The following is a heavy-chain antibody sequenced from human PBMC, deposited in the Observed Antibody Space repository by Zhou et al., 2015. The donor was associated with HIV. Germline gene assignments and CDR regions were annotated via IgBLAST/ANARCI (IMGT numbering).Heavy chain of an antibody. J-gene: IGHJ4*01. Sequence: QVLLVQSGAEVKKPGASVKVSCKTSGYAFTYYAISWVRQAPGQGLEWMGWINADNGKTNYAQKFQGRVTLTTDRSTRTAYMELRTLRSDDAAIYYCATDDIGGYHSFNYWGQEPWSASP. CDR1: GYAFTYYA. CDR2: INADNGKT. CDR3: ATDDIGGYHSFNY. D-gene: IGHD3-22*01. V-gene: IGHV1-18*01.